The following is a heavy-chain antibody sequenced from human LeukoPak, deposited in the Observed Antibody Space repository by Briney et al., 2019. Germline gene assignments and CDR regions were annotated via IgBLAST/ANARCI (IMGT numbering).Heavy chain of an antibody. J-gene: IGHJ6*02. Sequence: GASVKVSCKASGYTFASYGISWVRQAPGQGLEWIGWISAYNGNTNYAQKLQGRVTMTTDTSTSTAYMELRSLRSDDTAVYYCARDSSGYYYGSGRSENYYYYGMDVWGQGTTVTVSS. D-gene: IGHD3-10*01. CDR2: ISAYNGNT. V-gene: IGHV1-18*01. CDR1: GYTFASYG. CDR3: ARDSSGYYYGSGRSENYYYYGMDV.